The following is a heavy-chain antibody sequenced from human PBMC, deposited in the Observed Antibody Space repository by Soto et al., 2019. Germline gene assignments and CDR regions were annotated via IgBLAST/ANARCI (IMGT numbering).Heavy chain of an antibody. J-gene: IGHJ3*02. Sequence: EVQLVESGGGLVQPGRSLRLSCAASGFTFDDYAMHWVRQAPGKGLEWVSGISWNSGSIGYADSVKGRFTISRDNAKNSLYLQMNSLRAEDTALYYCAKEVAAAGTGDAFDIWGQGTMVTVSS. D-gene: IGHD6-13*01. CDR2: ISWNSGSI. V-gene: IGHV3-9*01. CDR1: GFTFDDYA. CDR3: AKEVAAAGTGDAFDI.